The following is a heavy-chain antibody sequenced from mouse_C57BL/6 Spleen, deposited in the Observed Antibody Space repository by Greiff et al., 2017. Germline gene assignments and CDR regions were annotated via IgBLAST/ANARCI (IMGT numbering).Heavy chain of an antibody. CDR2: IDPENGDT. CDR3: TIGSSSWFAY. V-gene: IGHV14-4*01. D-gene: IGHD1-1*01. J-gene: IGHJ3*01. CDR1: GFNIKDDY. Sequence: EVQLQQSGAELVRPGASVKLSCTASGFNIKDDYMHWVKQRPEQGLEWIGWIDPENGDTAYASKFQGKATITADTSSNTAYLQLSSLTSEDAAVYYCTIGSSSWFAYWGQGTLVTVSA.